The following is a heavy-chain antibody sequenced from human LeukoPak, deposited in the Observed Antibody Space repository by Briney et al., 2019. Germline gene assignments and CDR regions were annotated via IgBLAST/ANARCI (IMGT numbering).Heavy chain of an antibody. CDR2: SKDKANKYTT. D-gene: IGHD4-11*01. J-gene: IGHJ4*02. CDR1: GFTFSDHH. V-gene: IGHV3-72*01. CDR3: AKKRSGSNYPFDY. Sequence: GGSLRLSCAASGFTFSDHHMDWVRQAPGKGLEWVGRSKDKANKYTTEYAASVKGRFTISRYDSKKSVYLQMNSLKTEDTAVYYCAKKRSGSNYPFDYWGQGTLVTVSS.